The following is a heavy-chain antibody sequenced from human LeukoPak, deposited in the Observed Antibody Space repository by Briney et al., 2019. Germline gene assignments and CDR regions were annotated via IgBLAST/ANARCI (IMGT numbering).Heavy chain of an antibody. J-gene: IGHJ5*02. CDR2: MNPNSGNT. V-gene: IGHV1-8*01. D-gene: IGHD2-15*01. Sequence: GASVKVSCKASGYTFTSYDINWVRQATGQGLEWMGWMNPNSGNTGYAQKFQGRVTMTRNTSISTAYMELSSLRSEDTAVYYCARGVVVVAATHVFDPWGQGTLATVSS. CDR3: ARGVVVVAATHVFDP. CDR1: GYTFTSYD.